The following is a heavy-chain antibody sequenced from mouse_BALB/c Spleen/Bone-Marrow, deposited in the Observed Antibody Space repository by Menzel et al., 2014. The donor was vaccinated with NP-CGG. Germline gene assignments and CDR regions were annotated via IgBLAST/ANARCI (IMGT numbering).Heavy chain of an antibody. Sequence: VQLQQSGSVLVRPGASVKLFCKASGYTFTNSWMHWAKQRPGQGLEWIGEIHPNSGNTNYNENFEGKATLTVDTSSTTAYVDLSSLTSEDSAVYYCSRHHRYAYYFDYWGQGTALTVSS. V-gene: IGHV1S130*01. CDR2: IHPNSGNT. D-gene: IGHD2-14*01. CDR1: GYTFTNSW. CDR3: SRHHRYAYYFDY. J-gene: IGHJ2*01.